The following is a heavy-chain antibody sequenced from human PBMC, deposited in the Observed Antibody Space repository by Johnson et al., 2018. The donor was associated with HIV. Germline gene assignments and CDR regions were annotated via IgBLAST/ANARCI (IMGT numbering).Heavy chain of an antibody. D-gene: IGHD1-1*01. CDR1: GFTVSSNY. V-gene: IGHV3-53*01. CDR3: TRDTPVTYNWNGDSDAFDV. Sequence: VQLVESGGGLIQPGGSLRLSCVASGFTVSSNYMSWVRQAPGKGLEWVSVIYSGGTTYYADSVKGRFTISRDNSKNMLYLQMNSLKTEDTAVYYCTRDTPVTYNWNGDSDAFDVWGQGTMVTVSS. J-gene: IGHJ3*01. CDR2: IYSGGTT.